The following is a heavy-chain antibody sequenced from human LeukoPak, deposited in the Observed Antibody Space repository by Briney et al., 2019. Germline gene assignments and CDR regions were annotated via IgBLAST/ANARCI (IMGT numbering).Heavy chain of an antibody. Sequence: GGSLRLSCAASGFTVSSNYMSWVRQAPGKGLEWVANIKQDGSEKYYVDSVKGRFTISRDNAKNSLYLQMNSLRAEDTAVYYCARGGFLATRYYFDYWGQGTLVTASS. D-gene: IGHD3-3*01. CDR2: IKQDGSEK. J-gene: IGHJ4*02. V-gene: IGHV3-7*01. CDR1: GFTVSSNY. CDR3: ARGGFLATRYYFDY.